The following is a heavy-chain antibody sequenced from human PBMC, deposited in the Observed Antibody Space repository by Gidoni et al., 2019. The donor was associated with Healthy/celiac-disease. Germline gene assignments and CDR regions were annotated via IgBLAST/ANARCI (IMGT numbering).Heavy chain of an antibody. CDR3: ARWLQSLFDY. Sequence: QVQLQESGPGLEKHSETLSLTCTVSGGSISSYYWSWIRQPPGQVLEWIGYIYYSGSTNYNPSLKSRGTISVDTSKIQFSLKLSSVTAADTAVYYCARWLQSLFDYWGQGTLVTVSS. D-gene: IGHD5-12*01. CDR1: GGSISSYY. V-gene: IGHV4-59*01. CDR2: IYYSGST. J-gene: IGHJ4*02.